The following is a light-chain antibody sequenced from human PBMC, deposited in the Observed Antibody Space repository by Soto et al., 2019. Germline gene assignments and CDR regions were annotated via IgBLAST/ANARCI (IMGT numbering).Light chain of an antibody. Sequence: DIQMTQSPSSVSAAVGDRVTITCRASQSISTWLAWYQQKPGKAPNLLIYAAYSLHSEVPSRFSGSRSGTDFNLNIDGMQPEDFAAYFCQQGHSFPFTFGPGTKVDIK. CDR1: QSISTW. J-gene: IGKJ3*01. CDR2: AAY. CDR3: QQGHSFPFT. V-gene: IGKV1-12*01.